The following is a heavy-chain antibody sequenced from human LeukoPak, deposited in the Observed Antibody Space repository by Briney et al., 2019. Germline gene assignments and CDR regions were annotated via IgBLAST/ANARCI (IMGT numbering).Heavy chain of an antibody. D-gene: IGHD6-13*01. J-gene: IGHJ4*02. CDR3: ARGGHSSSSGYSSSWYWGYYFDY. CDR1: GGSISSYY. V-gene: IGHV4-59*01. Sequence: PSETLSLTCTVSGGSISSYYWSWIRQPPGKGLEWIGYIYYSGSTNYNPSLKSRVTISVDTSKNQFSLKLSSVTAADTAVYYCARGGHSSSSGYSSSWYWGYYFDYWGQGTLVTVSS. CDR2: IYYSGST.